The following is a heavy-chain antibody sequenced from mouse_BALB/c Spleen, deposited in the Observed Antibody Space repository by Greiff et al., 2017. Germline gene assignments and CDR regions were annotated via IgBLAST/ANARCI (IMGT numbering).Heavy chain of an antibody. V-gene: IGHV14-3*02. Sequence: EVQLQQSGAELVKPGASVKLSCTASGFNIKDTYMHWVKQRPEQGLEWIGRIDPANGNTKYDPKFQGKATITADTSSNTAYLQLSSLTSEDTAVYYCARGDDGYYFPMDYWGQGTSVTVSS. CDR3: ARGDDGYYFPMDY. CDR1: GFNIKDTY. J-gene: IGHJ4*01. CDR2: IDPANGNT. D-gene: IGHD2-3*01.